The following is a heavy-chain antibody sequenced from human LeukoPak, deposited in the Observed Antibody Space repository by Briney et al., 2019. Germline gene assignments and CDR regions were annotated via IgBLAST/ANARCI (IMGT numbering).Heavy chain of an antibody. J-gene: IGHJ4*02. Sequence: PSGTLSLTCGVSGGSITSTNYWTWVRQPPGKGLEWIGEVNLQGSTNYNPSLMGRVAISVDMSENHISLQLTSVTAADTAVYYCARAPYGSGSYLSRWGQGTLVTVSS. CDR1: GGSITSTNY. CDR3: ARAPYGSGSYLSR. V-gene: IGHV4-4*02. D-gene: IGHD3-10*01. CDR2: VNLQGST.